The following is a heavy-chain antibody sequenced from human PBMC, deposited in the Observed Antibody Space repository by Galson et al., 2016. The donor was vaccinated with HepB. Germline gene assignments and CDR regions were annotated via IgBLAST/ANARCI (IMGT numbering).Heavy chain of an antibody. CDR3: AGGTYSDLDY. CDR2: IGIAGDT. D-gene: IGHD1-26*01. V-gene: IGHV3-13*01. J-gene: IGHJ4*02. Sequence: SLRLSCAASGFTFSTHDMHWVRQAPGKGLEWVSHIGIAGDTYYLGSVKGRFTISRENAMNSLYLQMNSPRVEDTAVYYCAGGTYSDLDYWGQGTLVTVSS. CDR1: GFTFSTHD.